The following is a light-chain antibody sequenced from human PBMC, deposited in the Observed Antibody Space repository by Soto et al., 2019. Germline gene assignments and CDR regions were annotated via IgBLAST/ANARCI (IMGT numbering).Light chain of an antibody. CDR2: GAS. Sequence: DIQMSQYPSSMSASAPPPLTITCRASQSISSYLNWYQHKPGKAPKLLIYGASTLQSGVPSRFSGSGSGTDFTLTISSLQPEDYATYFCQQKYRVPRTFGQGTKADIK. J-gene: IGKJ1*01. CDR3: QQKYRVPRT. CDR1: QSISSY. V-gene: IGKV1-39*01.